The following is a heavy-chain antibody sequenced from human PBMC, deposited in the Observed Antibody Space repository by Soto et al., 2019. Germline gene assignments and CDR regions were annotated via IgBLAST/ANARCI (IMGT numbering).Heavy chain of an antibody. CDR3: VRDQRSYYSPSLDY. V-gene: IGHV4-38-2*02. J-gene: IGHJ4*02. Sequence: SETLSLTCAVSGSSITSNYYWGWIRQSPGKGLEWIGSIYHSGSTHYNPSLKSRVTISVDTSKNQFSLKLSSVTAADTAVYYCVRDQRSYYSPSLDYWGRGTLVTVSS. CDR2: IYHSGST. D-gene: IGHD1-26*01. CDR1: GSSITSNYY.